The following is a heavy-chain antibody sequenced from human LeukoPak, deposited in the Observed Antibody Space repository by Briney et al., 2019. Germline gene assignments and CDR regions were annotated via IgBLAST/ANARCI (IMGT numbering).Heavy chain of an antibody. CDR1: GFTFSSYA. Sequence: PGGSLRLSCAASGFTFSSYAMSWVRQAPGKGLQWVSGISGSGASTYYADSVKGRFTISRDNSKNTLSLQMNSLRAEDTAVYYCAKDGGIAAAGTSVYFDYWGQGTLFTASS. CDR2: ISGSGAST. V-gene: IGHV3-23*01. D-gene: IGHD6-13*01. CDR3: AKDGGIAAAGTSVYFDY. J-gene: IGHJ4*02.